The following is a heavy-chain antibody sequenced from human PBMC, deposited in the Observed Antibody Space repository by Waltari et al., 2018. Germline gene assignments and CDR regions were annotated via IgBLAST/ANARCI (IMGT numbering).Heavy chain of an antibody. J-gene: IGHJ4*02. V-gene: IGHV4-39*07. Sequence: QLQLQESGPGLVKPSETLSLTCTVSGGSISSSSYYWGWIRQPPGKGLEWIGSIYYSGSTYYNPSLKSRVTISVDTSKNQFSLKLSSVTAADTAVYYCASSPPYYDILTGYYPFDYWGQGTLVTVSS. CDR1: GGSISSSSYY. D-gene: IGHD3-9*01. CDR2: IYYSGST. CDR3: ASSPPYYDILTGYYPFDY.